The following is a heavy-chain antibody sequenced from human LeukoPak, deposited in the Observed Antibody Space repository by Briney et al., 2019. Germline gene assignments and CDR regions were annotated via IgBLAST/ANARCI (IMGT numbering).Heavy chain of an antibody. CDR1: GYTLTGLS. D-gene: IGHD4-17*01. V-gene: IGHV1-24*01. J-gene: IGHJ4*02. Sequence: ASVTVSCTVSGYTLTGLSMHWVRQAPGKGLEWMGGFDPEDGETIYAQKFQGRVTMTEDTSTDTAYMELSSLRSEDTAVYYCATGPDYGPSSGEYYFDYWGQGTLVTVSS. CDR3: ATGPDYGPSSGEYYFDY. CDR2: FDPEDGET.